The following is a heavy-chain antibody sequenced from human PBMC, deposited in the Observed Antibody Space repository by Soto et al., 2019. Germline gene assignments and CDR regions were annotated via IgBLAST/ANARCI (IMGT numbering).Heavy chain of an antibody. CDR1: GGSISSGGYY. V-gene: IGHV4-31*11. D-gene: IGHD4-17*01. CDR3: ARGLNGDYLFDY. J-gene: IGHJ4*02. CDR2: IYYSGST. Sequence: PSETLSLTCAVSGGSISSGGYYWSWIRQHPGKGLEWIGYIYYSGSTYYNPSLKSRVTISVDTSKNQFSLKLSSVTAADTAVYYCARGLNGDYLFDYWGQGTLVTVSS.